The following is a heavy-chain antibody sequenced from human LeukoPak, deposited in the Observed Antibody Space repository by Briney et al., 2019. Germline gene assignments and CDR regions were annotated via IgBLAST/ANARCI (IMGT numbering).Heavy chain of an antibody. D-gene: IGHD5-18*01. CDR3: ARAKDTAMAPSFDY. J-gene: IGHJ4*02. Sequence: SETLSLTCAAYGGSFSGYYWSWIRQPPGKGLEWIGEINHSGSTNYNPSLKSRVTISVDTSKNQFSLKLSSVTAADTAVYYCARAKDTAMAPSFDYWGQGTLVTVSS. V-gene: IGHV4-34*01. CDR2: INHSGST. CDR1: GGSFSGYY.